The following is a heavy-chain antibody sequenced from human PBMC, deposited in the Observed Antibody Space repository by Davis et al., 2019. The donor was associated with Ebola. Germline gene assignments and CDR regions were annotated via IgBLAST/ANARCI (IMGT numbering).Heavy chain of an antibody. D-gene: IGHD3-22*01. Sequence: GGSLRLSCAASGFTFDDYAMHWVRQAPGKGLEWVSGISWNSGSIGYVDSVKGRFTISRDNAKNSLYLQMNSLRAEDTALYYCARQVVVRYFDYWGQGTLVTVSS. CDR2: ISWNSGSI. V-gene: IGHV3-9*01. CDR3: ARQVVVRYFDY. CDR1: GFTFDDYA. J-gene: IGHJ4*02.